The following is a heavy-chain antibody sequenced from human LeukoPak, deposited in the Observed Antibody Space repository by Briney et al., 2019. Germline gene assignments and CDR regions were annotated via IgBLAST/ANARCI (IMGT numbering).Heavy chain of an antibody. J-gene: IGHJ4*02. CDR1: GYTFTSFA. Sequence: ASVKVSCKASGYTFTSFAISWVRQAPGHGLEWMGWISAYNGNTNYAQKLQGRVTMTTDTSTTTAHMELRSLTSDDTAVYYCARGLRYSSGWFYFDYWGQGTRVTVSS. CDR2: ISAYNGNT. D-gene: IGHD6-19*01. V-gene: IGHV1-18*01. CDR3: ARGLRYSSGWFYFDY.